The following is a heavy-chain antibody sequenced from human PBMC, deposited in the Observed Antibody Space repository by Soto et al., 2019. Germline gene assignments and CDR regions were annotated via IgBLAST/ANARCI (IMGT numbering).Heavy chain of an antibody. J-gene: IGHJ4*02. D-gene: IGHD1-1*01. CDR3: ARRAETNGWNGFGADKYYFDF. CDR2: LNPNTGNS. V-gene: IGHV1-8*01. CDR1: GYTVTSYD. Sequence: ASVKVSCKSSGYTVTSYDIYWVRQATGQGLGWMGWLNPNTGNSGYAQKFQGRITVTSDTSINTVHMELSSLRSEDTAVYYCARRAETNGWNGFGADKYYFDFWGQGTLVTVSS.